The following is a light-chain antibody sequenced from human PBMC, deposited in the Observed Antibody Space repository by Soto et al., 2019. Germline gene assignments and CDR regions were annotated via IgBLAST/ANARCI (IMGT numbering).Light chain of an antibody. V-gene: IGKV1-6*01. CDR2: AAS. J-gene: IGKJ4*01. CDR3: LQDYNYPLT. Sequence: AIQMTQSPSSLSASAGDRVSITCRASQGIRNDLGWYQQKPGKAPKLLIYAASSLQSGVPSRFSGSGSGTDFTLTISSLQPEDFATYYCLQDYNYPLTFGGGTKVDIK. CDR1: QGIRND.